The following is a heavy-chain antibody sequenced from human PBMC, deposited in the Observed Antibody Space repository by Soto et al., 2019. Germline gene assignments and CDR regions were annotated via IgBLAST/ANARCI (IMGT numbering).Heavy chain of an antibody. J-gene: IGHJ4*02. Sequence: QVQLVQSGAEVKKPGASVKVSCKASGYTFTSYGISWVRQAPGQGLEWMGWISAYNGNTNYAQKLQGRVTMTTDTSTSTADMERRSRRADDTAVYYCARVLTAAGFDYWGQGTLVTVSS. CDR2: ISAYNGNT. V-gene: IGHV1-18*01. D-gene: IGHD6-13*01. CDR3: ARVLTAAGFDY. CDR1: GYTFTSYG.